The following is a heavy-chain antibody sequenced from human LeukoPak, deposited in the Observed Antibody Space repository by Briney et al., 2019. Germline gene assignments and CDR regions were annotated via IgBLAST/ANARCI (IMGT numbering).Heavy chain of an antibody. CDR1: GGTFSSYA. J-gene: IGHJ3*02. Sequence: ASVKVSCKASGGTFSSYAISWVRQAPGQGLEWMGGIIPIFGTANYAQKFQSRVTITADKSTSTAYMELSSLRSEDTAVYYCARDKNLQWLHAFDIWGQGTMVTVSS. D-gene: IGHD5-12*01. CDR2: IIPIFGTA. V-gene: IGHV1-69*06. CDR3: ARDKNLQWLHAFDI.